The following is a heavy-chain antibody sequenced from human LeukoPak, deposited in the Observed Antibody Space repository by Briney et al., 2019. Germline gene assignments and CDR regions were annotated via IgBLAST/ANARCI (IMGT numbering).Heavy chain of an antibody. CDR2: INWDGGAT. V-gene: IGHV3-20*04. Sequence: GGSLRLSCTDSGNDSDDYGMSWVRQVPRKGLEWVAGINWDGGATAYSDSVKGRFTITRDHAKNSLLLQMGSLRAEDTGLYFCARDLSSSWYSLGYWGQGIPVTVSS. CDR3: ARDLSSSWYSLGY. D-gene: IGHD6-13*01. J-gene: IGHJ4*02. CDR1: GNDSDDYG.